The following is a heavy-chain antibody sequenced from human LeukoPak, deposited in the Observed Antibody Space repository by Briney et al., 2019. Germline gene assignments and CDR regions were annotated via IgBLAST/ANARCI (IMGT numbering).Heavy chain of an antibody. J-gene: IGHJ2*01. D-gene: IGHD3-22*01. CDR3: ARGPYYYDSSGYYPPLWYFDL. Sequence: SETLSLTCTVSGGSMSSHYWSWIRQPPGKGLEWIGYIYYSGSTNYNPSLKSRVTISVDTSKNQFSLKLSSVTAADTAVYYCARGPYYYDSSGYYPPLWYFDLWGRGTLVTVSS. V-gene: IGHV4-59*11. CDR2: IYYSGST. CDR1: GGSMSSHY.